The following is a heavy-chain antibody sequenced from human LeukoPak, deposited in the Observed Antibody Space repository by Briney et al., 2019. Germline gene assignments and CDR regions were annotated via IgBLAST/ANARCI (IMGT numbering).Heavy chain of an antibody. CDR3: ARAVYCSGGSCYSNLRNFDY. CDR2: ISAYNGNT. Sequence: ASVKVSCKASGGTFSSYAISWVRQAPGQGLEWMGWISAYNGNTNYAQKLQGRVTMTTDTSTSTAYMELRSLRSDDTAVYYCARAVYCSGGSCYSNLRNFDYWGQGTLVTVSS. V-gene: IGHV1-18*01. J-gene: IGHJ4*02. D-gene: IGHD2-15*01. CDR1: GGTFSSYA.